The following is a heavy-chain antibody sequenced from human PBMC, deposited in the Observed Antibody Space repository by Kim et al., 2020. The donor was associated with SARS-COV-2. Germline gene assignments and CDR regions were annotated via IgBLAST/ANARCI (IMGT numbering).Heavy chain of an antibody. D-gene: IGHD6-19*01. CDR2: TYYRSKWYN. V-gene: IGHV6-1*01. Sequence: SQTLSLTCAISGDSVSSNSAAWNWIRQSPSRSLEWLGRTYYRSKWYNDYAVSVKSRITINPDTSKNQFSLQLNSVTPEDTAVYYCARDQWVGVAGSVNYYYYGMDVWGQGTTVTVSS. J-gene: IGHJ6*02. CDR1: GDSVSSNSAA. CDR3: ARDQWVGVAGSVNYYYYGMDV.